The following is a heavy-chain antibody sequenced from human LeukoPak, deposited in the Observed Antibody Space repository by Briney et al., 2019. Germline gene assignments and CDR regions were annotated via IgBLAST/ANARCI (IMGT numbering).Heavy chain of an antibody. D-gene: IGHD6-13*01. CDR2: ISSSSSYI. Sequence: GSLRLSCAASGFTFSSYSMNWVRQAPGKGLEWVSSISSSSSYIYYADSVKGRFTISRDNAKNSLYLQMNSLRAEDTAVYYCARSPIVAAVFYMDVWGKGTTVTVSS. V-gene: IGHV3-21*01. CDR1: GFTFSSYS. J-gene: IGHJ6*03. CDR3: ARSPIVAAVFYMDV.